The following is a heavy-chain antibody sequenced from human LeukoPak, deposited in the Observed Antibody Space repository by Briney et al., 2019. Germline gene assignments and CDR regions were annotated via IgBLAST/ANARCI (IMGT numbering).Heavy chain of an antibody. CDR2: INPSGGST. CDR3: ARVQTANWETSVCDAFDM. CDR1: GYTFTNYY. V-gene: IGHV1-46*01. Sequence: ASVKVSCKASGYTFTNYYIHWVRQAPGQGLECMGIINPSGGSTSYAQKFQGRVTMTRDMSTSTVYMELSSLRAEDTAVYYCARVQTANWETSVCDAFDMWGRGTMVTVSS. D-gene: IGHD7-27*01. J-gene: IGHJ3*02.